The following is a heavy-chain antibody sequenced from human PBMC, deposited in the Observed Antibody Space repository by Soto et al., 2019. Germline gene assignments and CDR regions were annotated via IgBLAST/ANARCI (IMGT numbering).Heavy chain of an antibody. CDR2: INHSGST. CDR3: ARGHCSSTSCYRYYYYYMDV. V-gene: IGHV4-34*01. Sequence: PSETLSLTCAVYGGSFSGYYWSWIRQPPGKGLEWIGEINHSGSTNYNPSLKSRVTISVDTSKNQFSLKLSSVTAADTAVYYCARGHCSSTSCYRYYYYYMDVWGKGTTVTVSS. D-gene: IGHD2-2*01. J-gene: IGHJ6*03. CDR1: GGSFSGYY.